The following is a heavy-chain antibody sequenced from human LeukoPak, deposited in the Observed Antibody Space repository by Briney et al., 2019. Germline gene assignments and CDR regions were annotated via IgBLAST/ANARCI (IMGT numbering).Heavy chain of an antibody. CDR3: ARLLDYDNSGAPDIFDI. V-gene: IGHV4-59*01. CDR1: GGSISSNY. J-gene: IGHJ3*02. Sequence: SETLSLTCSVSGGSISSNYWTWIRQSPGKGLEYIGHVSYTGRTRYNPSLQRRLTISLDTSNNHFSLQLTSVSAADTAVYYCARLLDYDNSGAPDIFDIWGRGTMFTVSS. D-gene: IGHD3-22*01. CDR2: VSYTGRT.